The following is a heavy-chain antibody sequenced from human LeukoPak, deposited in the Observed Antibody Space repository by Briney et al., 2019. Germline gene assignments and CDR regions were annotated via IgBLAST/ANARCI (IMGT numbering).Heavy chain of an antibody. D-gene: IGHD4-17*01. J-gene: IGHJ3*02. V-gene: IGHV4-59*01. CDR2: IYYSGST. CDR3: ARDPTTVTKGLDI. Sequence: SETLSLTCTVSGGSISSYYWSWIRQPPGKGLEWIGYIYYSGSTNYNPSLKSRVTISVDTSKNQFSLKLSSVTAADAAVYFCARDPTTVTKGLDIWGQGAMVTVSS. CDR1: GGSISSYY.